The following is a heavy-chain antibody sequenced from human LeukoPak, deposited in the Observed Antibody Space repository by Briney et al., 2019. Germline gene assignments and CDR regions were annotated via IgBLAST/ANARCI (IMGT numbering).Heavy chain of an antibody. CDR3: ARGHYDSSGYYHLDY. CDR1: GGSISSGGYS. Sequence: PSETLSLTCAVSGGSISSGGYSWSWIRQPPGKGLEWIGYIYHSGSTYYNPSLKSRVTISVDRSKNQFSLKLSSVTAADTAVYHCARGHYDSSGYYHLDYWGQGTLVTVSS. D-gene: IGHD3-22*01. CDR2: IYHSGST. J-gene: IGHJ4*02. V-gene: IGHV4-30-2*01.